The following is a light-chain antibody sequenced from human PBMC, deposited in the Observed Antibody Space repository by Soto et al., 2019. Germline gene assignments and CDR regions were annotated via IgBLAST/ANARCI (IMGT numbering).Light chain of an antibody. V-gene: IGLV2-14*01. CDR2: GVA. CDR3: ISYTGTSTPYV. Sequence: QSVLTQPASVSGSPGQSITISCTGTSSDVGVYNHVSWYQQHPGKAPKLMIYGVADRPSGVSSRFSGSKSGNTASLTISGLQAEDEADYYCISYTGTSTPYVFGTGTKATVL. J-gene: IGLJ1*01. CDR1: SSDVGVYNH.